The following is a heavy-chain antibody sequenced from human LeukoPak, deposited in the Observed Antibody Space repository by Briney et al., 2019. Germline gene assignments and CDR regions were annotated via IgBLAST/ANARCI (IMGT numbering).Heavy chain of an antibody. Sequence: SVKVSCKASGGTFSSYAISWVRQAPGQGLEWMGGIIPIFGTANYAQKFQGRVTITADESTSTAYMELSSLRSEDTAVYYCARGKWELLTDAFDIWGQGTMVTVSS. CDR3: ARGKWELLTDAFDI. CDR1: GGTFSSYA. D-gene: IGHD1-26*01. J-gene: IGHJ3*02. V-gene: IGHV1-69*01. CDR2: IIPIFGTA.